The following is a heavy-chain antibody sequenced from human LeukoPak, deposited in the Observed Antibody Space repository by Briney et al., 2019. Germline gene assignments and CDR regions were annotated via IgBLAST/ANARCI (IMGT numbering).Heavy chain of an antibody. CDR2: ISSSSSYI. CDR3: ASGMATILSPFDP. V-gene: IGHV3-21*01. D-gene: IGHD3-10*01. CDR1: GLNFNTYA. Sequence: GGSLRLSCSASGLNFNTYAMSWLRQAPGKGLEWVSSISSSSSYIYYADSVKGRFTISRENAKNSLDLQMNSLRAEDTAVYYCASGMATILSPFDPGGQGTLVTVSS. J-gene: IGHJ5*02.